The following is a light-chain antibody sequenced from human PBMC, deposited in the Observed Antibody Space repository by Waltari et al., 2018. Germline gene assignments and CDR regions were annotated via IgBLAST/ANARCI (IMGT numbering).Light chain of an antibody. J-gene: IGKJ4*01. V-gene: IGKV3-11*02. CDR3: QQRSSWPRLT. CDR2: DAS. Sequence: EIVLTQSPATLSLSPGERATLSCRASQSVSTFVVWYQQKPGQSPRLLIYDASTRASGIPARFSGSGSGRDFTLTISSLEPEDFAVYYCQQRSSWPRLTFGGGTKVEI. CDR1: QSVSTF.